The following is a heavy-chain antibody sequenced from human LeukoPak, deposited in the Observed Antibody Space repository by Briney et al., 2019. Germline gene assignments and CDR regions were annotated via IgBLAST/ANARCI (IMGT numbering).Heavy chain of an antibody. CDR3: ATIRGVGTNFDY. D-gene: IGHD1-26*01. CDR1: GGSFSGYY. J-gene: IGHJ4*02. V-gene: IGHV4-34*01. Sequence: SETLSLTCAVYGGSFSGYYWSWIRQPPGKGLEWIGEINHSGSTNYNPPLKSRVTISVDKSKNQFSLKLSSVTAADTAVYYCATIRGVGTNFDYWGQGTLVTVSS. CDR2: INHSGST.